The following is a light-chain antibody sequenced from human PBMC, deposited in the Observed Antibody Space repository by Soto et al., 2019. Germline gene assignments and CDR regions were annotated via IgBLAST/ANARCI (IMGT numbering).Light chain of an antibody. CDR1: QSVNSNY. CDR3: QQYYNSPRT. CDR2: GAS. J-gene: IGKJ1*01. V-gene: IGKV3-20*01. Sequence: EIVLTQSPGTLSLSPGERATLSCRASQSVNSNYLAWYQQKPGQGPRLLMYGASSRATGIPDRFSGSGSGTDFTLTNSRLEPEDFAVYYCQQYYNSPRTFGQGTKVEIK.